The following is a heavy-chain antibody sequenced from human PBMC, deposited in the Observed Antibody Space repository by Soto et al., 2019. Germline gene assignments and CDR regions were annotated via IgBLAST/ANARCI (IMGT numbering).Heavy chain of an antibody. Sequence: EVQLVETGGGLIQPGGSLRLSCAASGFTVSSNYMSWVRQAPGKGLEWVSVIYSGGSTYYADSVKGRFTISRDNSKNTLYLQMNSLRAEDTAVYYCARDSLNYDILIGYSLGYYGMDVWGQGTTVTVSS. V-gene: IGHV3-53*02. CDR1: GFTVSSNY. D-gene: IGHD3-9*01. CDR3: ARDSLNYDILIGYSLGYYGMDV. J-gene: IGHJ6*02. CDR2: IYSGGST.